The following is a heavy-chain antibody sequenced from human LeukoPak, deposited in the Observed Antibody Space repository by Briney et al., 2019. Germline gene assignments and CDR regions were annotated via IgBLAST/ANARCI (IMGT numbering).Heavy chain of an antibody. CDR2: INHSGST. CDR1: GGSFSGYY. CDR3: ASGKWFGRPQYYYYGMDV. Sequence: SETLSLTCAVYGGSFSGYYWSWIRQPPGKGLEWIGEINHSGSTNYNPSLKSRVTISVDTSKNQFSLKLSSVTAADTAVYYCASGKWFGRPQYYYYGMDVWGQGTTVTVSS. V-gene: IGHV4-34*01. J-gene: IGHJ6*02. D-gene: IGHD3-10*01.